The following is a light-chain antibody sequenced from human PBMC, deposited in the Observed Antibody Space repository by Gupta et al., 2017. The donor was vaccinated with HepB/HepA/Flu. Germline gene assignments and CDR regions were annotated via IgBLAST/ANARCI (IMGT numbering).Light chain of an antibody. V-gene: IGKV4-1*01. CDR1: QTDLYSSNGRNA. CDR3: QQYSSAPFT. J-gene: IGKJ3*01. Sequence: DIVMTQSPDYLAGSLGERATINGKSSQTDLYSSNGRNALAWYQQKPGQPPKLLISWASTRESGVPDRCSGSGSGTDFTLTISSLQAEDVAVYFCQQYSSAPFTFGPGTKVDIK. CDR2: WAS.